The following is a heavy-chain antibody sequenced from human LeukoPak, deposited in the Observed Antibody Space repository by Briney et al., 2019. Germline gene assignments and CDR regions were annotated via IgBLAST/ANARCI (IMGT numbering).Heavy chain of an antibody. CDR2: TYSRSKWLN. D-gene: IGHD1-26*01. V-gene: IGHV6-1*01. CDR3: AKGTGSLDY. J-gene: IGHJ4*02. Sequence: SQTLSLTCAISGDSFSSKSASWNWIRQSPSRGLEWLGRTYSRSKWLNDYAVSVKSRITINPDTSKNQFSLHLSSVTPDDTAVYYCAKGTGSLDYWGQGTLVTVSS. CDR1: GDSFSSKSAS.